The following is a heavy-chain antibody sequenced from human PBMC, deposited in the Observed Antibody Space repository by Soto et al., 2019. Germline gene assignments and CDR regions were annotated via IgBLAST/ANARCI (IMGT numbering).Heavy chain of an antibody. CDR3: ARVGPGYSSSWSPGGFDP. D-gene: IGHD6-13*01. Sequence: SSVKVSCKVYGHNLAELSMNWVRQALGQGLEWMGGIIPIFGTANYAQKFQGRVTITADKSTSTAYMELSSLRAEDTAVYYCARVGPGYSSSWSPGGFDPWGQGTLVTVSS. CDR1: GHNLAELS. V-gene: IGHV1-69*06. J-gene: IGHJ5*02. CDR2: IIPIFGTA.